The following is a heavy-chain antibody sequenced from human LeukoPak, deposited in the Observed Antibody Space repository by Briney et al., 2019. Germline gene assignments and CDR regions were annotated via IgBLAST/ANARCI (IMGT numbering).Heavy chain of an antibody. J-gene: IGHJ4*02. CDR2: IKQDGSTK. CDR1: GFTFAKSW. CDR3: ARDTVGSLDY. D-gene: IGHD1-26*01. V-gene: IGHV3-7*01. Sequence: GGSLRLSCAASGFTFAKSWMAWVRQAPGKGLEWVANIKQDGSTKHYADSLKGRFTISRDNSRNSLYLQMYSLRADDTAVYYCARDTVGSLDYWGQGILVTVAS.